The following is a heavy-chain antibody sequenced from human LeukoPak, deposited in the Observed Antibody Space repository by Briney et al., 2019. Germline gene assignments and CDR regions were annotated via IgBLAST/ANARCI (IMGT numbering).Heavy chain of an antibody. J-gene: IGHJ6*02. V-gene: IGHV3-43D*03. CDR3: AKDAHYYGMDV. CDR1: GFTFDDYT. Sequence: GGSLRLSCAASGFTFDDYTMHWVRQAPGKGLEWVSLISWDGGSTYYADSVKGRFTISRDNSKNSLYLQMNSLRAEDTALYYCAKDAHYYGMDVWGQGTTVTVSS. CDR2: ISWDGGST.